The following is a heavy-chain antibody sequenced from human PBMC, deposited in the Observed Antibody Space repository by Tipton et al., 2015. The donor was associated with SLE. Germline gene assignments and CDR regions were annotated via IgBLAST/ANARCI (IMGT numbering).Heavy chain of an antibody. CDR2: ISSSGSHI. CDR3: ARDPSGP. V-gene: IGHV3-21*03. J-gene: IGHJ5*02. Sequence: GSLRLSCAASGFTFNSYSMNWVRQAPGRGLEWVSSISSSGSHIYYADSVKGRFTISRDNAKNSLYLQMNSLRAEDTAVYYCARDPSGPWGQGTLVTVSS. CDR1: GFTFNSYS.